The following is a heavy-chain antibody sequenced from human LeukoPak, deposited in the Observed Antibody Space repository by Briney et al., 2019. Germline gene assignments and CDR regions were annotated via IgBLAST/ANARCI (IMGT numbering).Heavy chain of an antibody. CDR1: GFTFNTYG. V-gene: IGHV3-33*01. CDR2: IWYDGSIK. Sequence: PGRSLRLSCAASGFTFNTYGMNWVRQAPGKGLEWVGVIWYDGSIKYYGDSVKGRFTISRDNSKNMMYLQMNSLRAEDTAVYYCARIDCSGGSCRQYYYYGMDVWGQGTTVTVSS. CDR3: ARIDCSGGSCRQYYYYGMDV. J-gene: IGHJ6*02. D-gene: IGHD2-15*01.